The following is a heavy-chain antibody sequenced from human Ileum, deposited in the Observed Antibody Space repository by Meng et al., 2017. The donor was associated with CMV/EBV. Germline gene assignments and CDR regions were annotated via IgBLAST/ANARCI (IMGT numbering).Heavy chain of an antibody. CDR3: ARADPNYYDSSGYYGLLDY. Sequence: ISYSRSRVRQAHGQVLEWMGGIIHIFGTRRYAQKFQGRVTITTDESTSTAYMELSSLRSDDTAVYYCARADPNYYDSSGYYGLLDYWGQGTLVTVSS. CDR2: IIHIFGTR. D-gene: IGHD3-22*01. CDR1: ISYS. V-gene: IGHV1-69*05. J-gene: IGHJ4*02.